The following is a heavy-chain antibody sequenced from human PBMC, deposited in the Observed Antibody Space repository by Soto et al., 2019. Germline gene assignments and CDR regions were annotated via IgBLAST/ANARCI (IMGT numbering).Heavy chain of an antibody. Sequence: ASVKVSCKASGYTFTSYYMHWVRQAPGQGLEWMGIINPSGGSTSYAQKFQGRVTMTRDTSPSTFYMELSSVRSEDTAVYYCARGGNKVNDSDYYYYYMDVWGQGTTVTVSS. J-gene: IGHJ6*03. CDR2: INPSGGST. CDR3: ARGGNKVNDSDYYYYYMDV. V-gene: IGHV1-46*01. D-gene: IGHD1-1*01. CDR1: GYTFTSYY.